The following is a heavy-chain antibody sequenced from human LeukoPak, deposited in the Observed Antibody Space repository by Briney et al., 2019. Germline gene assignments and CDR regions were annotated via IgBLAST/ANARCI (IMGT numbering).Heavy chain of an antibody. Sequence: SQTLSLTCTVSGGSISSGDYYWSWIRQPPGKGLEWIGYIYYSGSTYYNPSLKSRVTISVDTSKNQFSLKLSSVTAADTAVYYCAGDSITIFGVPGGWFDPWGQGTLVTVSS. CDR3: AGDSITIFGVPGGWFDP. CDR1: GGSISSGDYY. J-gene: IGHJ5*02. CDR2: IYYSGST. D-gene: IGHD3-3*01. V-gene: IGHV4-30-4*08.